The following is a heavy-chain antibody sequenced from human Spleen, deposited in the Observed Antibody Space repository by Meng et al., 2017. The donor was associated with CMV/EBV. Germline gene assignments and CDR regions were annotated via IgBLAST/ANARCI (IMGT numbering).Heavy chain of an antibody. Sequence: SVKVSCKASGGTFSSYAVSWVRQAPGQGLEWMGVIIPILGTPNYAQKFQGRVTMTRDTSISTAYMELSRLRSDDTAVYYCAREQLWLSGYYYYGMDVWGQGTTVTVSS. CDR2: IIPILGTP. CDR3: AREQLWLSGYYYYGMDV. D-gene: IGHD5-18*01. CDR1: GGTFSSYA. J-gene: IGHJ6*02. V-gene: IGHV1-69*10.